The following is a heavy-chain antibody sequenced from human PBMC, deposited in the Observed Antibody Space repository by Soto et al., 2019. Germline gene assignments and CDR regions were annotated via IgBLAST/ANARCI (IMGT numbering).Heavy chain of an antibody. J-gene: IGHJ4*02. V-gene: IGHV3-30-3*01. CDR3: AREEYSYGYDY. D-gene: IGHD5-18*01. Sequence: GGALRLSCAASGFTFSSYAMHWVRQAPGKGLEWVAVISYDGSNKYYADSVKGRFTISRDNSKNTLYLQMNSLRDEDTAVYYCAREEYSYGYDYWGQGTLVTVSS. CDR2: ISYDGSNK. CDR1: GFTFSSYA.